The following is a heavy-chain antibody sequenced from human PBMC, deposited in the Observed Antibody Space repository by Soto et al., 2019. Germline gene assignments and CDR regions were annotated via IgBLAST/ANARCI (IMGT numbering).Heavy chain of an antibody. CDR3: ARDPRVDIVATIRPFDY. CDR2: IGAYNGNT. Sequence: ASVKVSCKASGYTFTSYGISWVRQAPGQGLEWMGWIGAYNGNTNYAQKLQGRVTMTTDTSTSTAYMELRSLRSDDTAVYYCARDPRVDIVATIRPFDYWGQGTLVTVSS. D-gene: IGHD5-12*01. V-gene: IGHV1-18*01. J-gene: IGHJ4*02. CDR1: GYTFTSYG.